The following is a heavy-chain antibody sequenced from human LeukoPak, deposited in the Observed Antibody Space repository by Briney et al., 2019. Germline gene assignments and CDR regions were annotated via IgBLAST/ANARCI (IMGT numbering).Heavy chain of an antibody. CDR2: ISSSGSTI. V-gene: IGHV3-48*03. Sequence: GGSLRLSCAASGFTFSSYEMNWVRQAPGKGLEWVSYISSSGSTIYYADSVKGRFTISRDNAKNSLYLQINSLRAEDTAVYYCARDSSSSVWSDYYYGMDVWGQGTTVTVSS. D-gene: IGHD6-6*01. CDR1: GFTFSSYE. J-gene: IGHJ6*02. CDR3: ARDSSSSVWSDYYYGMDV.